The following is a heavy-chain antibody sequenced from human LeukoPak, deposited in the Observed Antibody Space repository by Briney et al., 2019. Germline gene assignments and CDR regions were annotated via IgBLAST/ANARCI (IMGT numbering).Heavy chain of an antibody. CDR2: IWYDGSNK. J-gene: IGHJ4*02. CDR3: ARDREQCFDY. V-gene: IGHV3-33*01. Sequence: PGRSLRLSCAASGFTVSSYGMHWVRQAPGKGLEWVAVIWYDGSNKYYADSVKGRFTISRDNSKNTLYLQMNSLRAEDTAVYYCARDREQCFDYWGQGTLVTVSS. D-gene: IGHD6-19*01. CDR1: GFTVSSYG.